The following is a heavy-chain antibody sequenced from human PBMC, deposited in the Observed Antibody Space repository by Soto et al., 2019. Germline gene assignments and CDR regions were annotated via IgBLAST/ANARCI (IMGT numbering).Heavy chain of an antibody. J-gene: IGHJ5*02. CDR2: IYYTGIT. V-gene: IGHV4-39*01. D-gene: IGHD2-2*01. CDR1: GESVSSSSYY. CDR3: ASPDSTSWPKFAP. Sequence: PSETLSLTCTVSGESVSSSSYYWGWIRQTPGMGLEWIGTIYYTGITYYNPSLKNRVTISIDTSKNQFSLTLKSVTAADTGIYYCASPDSTSWPKFAPWGQGTLVTVSS.